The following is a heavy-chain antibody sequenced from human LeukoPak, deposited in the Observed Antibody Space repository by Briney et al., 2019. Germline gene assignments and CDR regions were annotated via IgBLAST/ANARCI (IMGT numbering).Heavy chain of an antibody. CDR2: FDPEDGET. J-gene: IGHJ4*02. CDR3: ATEIIVGASFDY. Sequence: ASVKVSCKVSGYTLTELSMHWVRQAPGKGLEWMGGFDPEDGETIYARKFQGRVTMTEDTSTDTAYMELSSLRSEDTAVYYCATEIIVGASFDYWGQGTLVTVSS. CDR1: GYTLTELS. V-gene: IGHV1-24*01. D-gene: IGHD1-26*01.